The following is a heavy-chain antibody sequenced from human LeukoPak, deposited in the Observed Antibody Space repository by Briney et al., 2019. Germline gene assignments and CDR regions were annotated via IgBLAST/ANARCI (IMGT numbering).Heavy chain of an antibody. V-gene: IGHV4-59*01. J-gene: IGHJ5*02. CDR2: VYYSGGT. Sequence: SGTLSLTCGVSGGSITSTNYWSWIRQPPGKGLEWIGYVYYSGGTNYNPSLKSRVTMSVDTSKNQFSLELNSVTAADTAVYYCARSSRGYSYGAWGQGTLVTVSS. D-gene: IGHD5-18*01. CDR3: ARSSRGYSYGA. CDR1: GGSITSTNY.